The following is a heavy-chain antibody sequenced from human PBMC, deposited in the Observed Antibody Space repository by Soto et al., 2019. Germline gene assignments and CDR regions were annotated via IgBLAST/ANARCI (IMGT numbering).Heavy chain of an antibody. D-gene: IGHD5-18*01. V-gene: IGHV3-33*01. J-gene: IGHJ4*02. CDR2: IWYDGSNK. CDR3: ARGRREGYSYGRFDY. CDR1: GFTFSSYG. Sequence: QVQLVESGGGVVQPGRSLRLSCAASGFTFSSYGMHWVRQAPGKGLEWVAVIWYDGSNKYYADSVKGRFTISRDNSKNTLYLPMTSLRAEDTAVYYCARGRREGYSYGRFDYWGQGTLVTVSS.